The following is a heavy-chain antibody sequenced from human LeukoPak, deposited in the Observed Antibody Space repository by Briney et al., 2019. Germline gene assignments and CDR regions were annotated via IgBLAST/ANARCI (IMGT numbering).Heavy chain of an antibody. V-gene: IGHV3-23*01. CDR1: GFTFSSYA. Sequence: GGSLRLSCAASGFTFSSYAMSWVRQAPGKGLEWVSAISGGGSSIYYADSVRGRFTVSRDNSKNTLFLQMSSLRAEDTAVYYCAKDNRDYFDYWGQGTLVTVSS. J-gene: IGHJ4*02. CDR2: ISGGGSSI. D-gene: IGHD3-16*02. CDR3: AKDNRDYFDY.